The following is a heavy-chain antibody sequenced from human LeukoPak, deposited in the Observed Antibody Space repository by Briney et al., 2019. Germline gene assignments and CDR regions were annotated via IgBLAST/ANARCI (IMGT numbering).Heavy chain of an antibody. J-gene: IGHJ3*02. D-gene: IGHD3-22*01. CDR3: AKDYHYYDSSGYDQGLYLRVAFDI. V-gene: IGHV3-30*02. CDR1: GFTFSSYG. CDR2: IRYDGSDK. Sequence: GGSLRLSCAASGFTFSSYGMHWVRQAPGKGLEWVAFIRYDGSDKTYADFVKGRFTISRDNAKNSLYLQMNSLRAEDTALYYCAKDYHYYDSSGYDQGLYLRVAFDIWGQGTMVTVSS.